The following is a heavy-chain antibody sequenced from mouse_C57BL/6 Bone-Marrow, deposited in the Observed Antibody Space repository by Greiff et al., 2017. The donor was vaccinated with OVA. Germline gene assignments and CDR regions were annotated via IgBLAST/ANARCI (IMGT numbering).Heavy chain of an antibody. V-gene: IGHV5-6*01. CDR2: ISSGGSYT. D-gene: IGHD1-1*01. J-gene: IGHJ2*01. CDR3: ERLPGDYFDY. CDR1: GFTFSSYG. Sequence: EVQLVESGGDLVKPGGSLKLSCAASGFTFSSYGMSWVRQTPDKRLEWVATISSGGSYTYYPDSVKGRFTISRDNAKNTLYLQMSSLKSEDTAMYYCERLPGDYFDYWGQGTTLTVSS.